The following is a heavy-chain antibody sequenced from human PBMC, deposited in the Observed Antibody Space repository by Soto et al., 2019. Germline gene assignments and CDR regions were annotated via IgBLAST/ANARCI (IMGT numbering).Heavy chain of an antibody. V-gene: IGHV3-23*01. D-gene: IGHD2-2*01. CDR3: ARKVLGSTSRPDWWYFDL. CDR2: ISGGGDKT. J-gene: IGHJ2*01. CDR1: GFTFIDYA. Sequence: EVQLLESGGGLVQPGGSLRLSCVGSGFTFIDYAMNWVRQTPGKGLEWVSTISGGGDKTFDADTVKGRFTISRDNSKNAVYLQMSSLRADDTAVYYCARKVLGSTSRPDWWYFDLWGRGTLVTVSS.